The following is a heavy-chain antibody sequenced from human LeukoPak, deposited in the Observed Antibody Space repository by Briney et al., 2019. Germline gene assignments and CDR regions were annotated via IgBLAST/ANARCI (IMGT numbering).Heavy chain of an antibody. CDR3: ARDSSTWYY. V-gene: IGHV3-30*02. CDR1: GFTFTSYG. Sequence: PGGSLRLSCAASGFTFTSYGMNWVRQAPGKGLEWVAFIRYDGSKKYSADSVKGRFTIPRDNSKNTLYLQMNSLRAEDTAVYYCARDSSTWYYWGQGTLVTVSA. D-gene: IGHD6-13*01. J-gene: IGHJ4*02. CDR2: IRYDGSKK.